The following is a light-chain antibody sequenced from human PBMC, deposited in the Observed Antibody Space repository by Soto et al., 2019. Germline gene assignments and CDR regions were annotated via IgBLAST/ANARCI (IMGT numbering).Light chain of an antibody. CDR2: DAS. V-gene: IGKV1-9*01. Sequence: IQLTQSPSSLSASVGDRVTITCRASQGIMSFLAWYQQSPGQAPKLLIYDASTLQTGVPSRFSGSGSGTEFTLTISSLPPEDFASYYCQQLNSYPLTFGVGTKIEIK. J-gene: IGKJ4*01. CDR3: QQLNSYPLT. CDR1: QGIMSF.